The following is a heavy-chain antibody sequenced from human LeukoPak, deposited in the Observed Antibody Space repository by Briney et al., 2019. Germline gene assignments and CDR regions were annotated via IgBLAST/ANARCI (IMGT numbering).Heavy chain of an antibody. CDR1: GFTFSSYG. D-gene: IGHD2-15*01. CDR3: AKRAVVVAAKFGNYFDY. CDR2: ISYDGSNK. V-gene: IGHV3-30*18. Sequence: GGSLRLSCAASGFTFSSYGMHWVRQAPGKGLEWVAVISYDGSNKYYADSVKGRFTISRGNSKNTLYLQMNSLRAEDTAVYYCAKRAVVVAAKFGNYFDYWGQGTLVTVSS. J-gene: IGHJ4*02.